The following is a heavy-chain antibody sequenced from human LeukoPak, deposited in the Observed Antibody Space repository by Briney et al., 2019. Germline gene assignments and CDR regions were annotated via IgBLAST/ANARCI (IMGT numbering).Heavy chain of an antibody. CDR3: ARDCGGDCYAGYYYGMDV. CDR2: IYTSGST. V-gene: IGHV4-61*02. D-gene: IGHD2-21*02. J-gene: IGHJ6*02. CDR1: GGSISSGSYY. Sequence: SQTLSLTCTVSGGSISSGSYYWSWLRQPAGKGLEWIGRIYTSGSTNYNPSLKSRVTISVDTSKNQFSLKLSSVTAADTAVYYCARDCGGDCYAGYYYGMDVWGQGTTVTVSS.